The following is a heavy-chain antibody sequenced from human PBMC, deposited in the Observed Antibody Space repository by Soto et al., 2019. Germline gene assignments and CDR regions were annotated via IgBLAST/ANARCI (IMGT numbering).Heavy chain of an antibody. CDR1: GYTFTRFG. CDR3: ASSREGVSGSYFDY. CDR2: ISTHSGNT. D-gene: IGHD1-26*01. Sequence: QVQLMQSGAEVRKPGASVKVSCKASGYTFTRFGLTWVRQAPGQGLEWMGWISTHSGNTNYARKLQGRVTLTTDTPTNTAYMELRSLRSDDTAVYYCASSREGVSGSYFDYWGQGTLVTVSS. J-gene: IGHJ4*02. V-gene: IGHV1-18*01.